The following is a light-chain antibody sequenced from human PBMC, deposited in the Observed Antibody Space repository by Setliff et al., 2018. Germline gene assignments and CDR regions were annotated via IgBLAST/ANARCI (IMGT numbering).Light chain of an antibody. CDR1: DSDIGLYNF. Sequence: QSALAQPRSVSGSPGQSVTISCTGTDSDIGLYNFVSWYQQHPDKVPKLIIYDVTKRPSGVSDRLSGSKSGNTASLTISGLQADDEADYYCCSFATNSGLFGGGTKVTVL. CDR3: CSFATNSGL. V-gene: IGLV2-11*01. J-gene: IGLJ3*02. CDR2: DVT.